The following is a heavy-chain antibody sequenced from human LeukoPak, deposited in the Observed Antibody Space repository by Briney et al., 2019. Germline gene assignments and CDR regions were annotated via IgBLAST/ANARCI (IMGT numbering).Heavy chain of an antibody. V-gene: IGHV4-59*01. J-gene: IGHJ3*02. Sequence: PSETLSLTCTVSGGSISSYYWSWIRQPPGKGLEWIGYIYYSGSTNYNPSLKSRVTISVDTSKNQFSLKLSSVTAADTAVYYCAREGPAAKDAFDIWGQGTMVTVSS. CDR1: GGSISSYY. CDR3: AREGPAAKDAFDI. CDR2: IYYSGST. D-gene: IGHD2-2*01.